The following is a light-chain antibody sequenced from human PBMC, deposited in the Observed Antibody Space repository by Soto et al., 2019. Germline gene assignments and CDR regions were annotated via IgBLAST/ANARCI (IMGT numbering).Light chain of an antibody. CDR1: QSISSW. J-gene: IGKJ5*01. CDR2: DAS. V-gene: IGKV1-5*01. Sequence: DIQMTQSPSTLSASVGDRVTITCRASQSISSWLAWYQQKPGKAPKLLIYDASSLESGVPSRFSGSGSGTEFTLTISSLQPEDFATYYCQQLNSYPFGQGTRLEIK. CDR3: QQLNSYP.